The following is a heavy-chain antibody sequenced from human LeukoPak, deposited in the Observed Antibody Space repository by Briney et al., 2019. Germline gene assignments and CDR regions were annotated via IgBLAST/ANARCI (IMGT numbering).Heavy chain of an antibody. J-gene: IGHJ4*02. Sequence: GSLRLSCAASGFTFSSYGMHWVRQAPGKGLEWVAFIRYDGSNKYYADSVKGRVTISRDNAKNSLYLQMNSLRAEDTAVYYCARDGAWSGSCYVYWGQGTLVTASS. D-gene: IGHD1-26*01. V-gene: IGHV3-30*02. CDR3: ARDGAWSGSCYVY. CDR2: IRYDGSNK. CDR1: GFTFSSYG.